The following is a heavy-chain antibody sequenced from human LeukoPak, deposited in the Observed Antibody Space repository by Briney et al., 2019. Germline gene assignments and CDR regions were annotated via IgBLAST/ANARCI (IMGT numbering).Heavy chain of an antibody. J-gene: IGHJ4*02. CDR3: ARSPGGNARTWLDY. CDR1: GYTFTNYA. V-gene: IGHV1-3*02. CDR2: TNGATGNT. Sequence: ASVKVSCKASGYTFTNYALHWVRQAPGQRLEWMGWTNGATGNTRFSQDFQGRLTVTIDTSASTGYMELSSLRSEDTAVYYCARSPGGNARTWLDYWGQGNLVTVSS. D-gene: IGHD2-8*02.